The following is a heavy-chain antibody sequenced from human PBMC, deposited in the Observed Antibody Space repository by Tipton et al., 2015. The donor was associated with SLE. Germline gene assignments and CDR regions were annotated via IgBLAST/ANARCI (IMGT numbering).Heavy chain of an antibody. Sequence: TLSLTCPVSGGSISTGSYYWGWIRQPPGKGLEWIGSIYYSGTIYYNPSLMSRVTISIDTSKNQFSLRLSSVTAADTALYYCARRQWGSGYDYFDYWGQGTLVTVSS. D-gene: IGHD5-12*01. J-gene: IGHJ4*02. CDR2: IYYSGTI. CDR1: GGSISTGSYY. CDR3: ARRQWGSGYDYFDY. V-gene: IGHV4-39*07.